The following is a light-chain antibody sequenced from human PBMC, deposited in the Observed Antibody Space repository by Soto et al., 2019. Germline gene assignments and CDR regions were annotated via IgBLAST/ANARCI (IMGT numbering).Light chain of an antibody. J-gene: IGKJ4*01. Sequence: EVVMTQSPATLSVSPGERVTLSCRAIQSVNDNLAWYQQKPGQAPRLLLYGASIQATGIPARFSGSGSATEFTLTISSLQSEDFAVYYCQQYNDWPLTFGGGTKVEI. V-gene: IGKV3-15*01. CDR2: GAS. CDR3: QQYNDWPLT. CDR1: QSVNDN.